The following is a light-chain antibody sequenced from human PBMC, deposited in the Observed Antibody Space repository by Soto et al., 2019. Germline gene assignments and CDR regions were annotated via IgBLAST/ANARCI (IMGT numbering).Light chain of an antibody. CDR2: YVS. CDR1: QDVNSH. CDR3: QEIDSYPPT. V-gene: IGKV1-9*01. Sequence: DIPLTQSPTFLSAAVGDTITITCRASQDVNSHLAWYQQTPGRAPKLLISYVSTLQSGVPSRFSGSGSRTDFTLTISSLQPEDLATYYCQEIDSYPPTCGQGTRLEIK. J-gene: IGKJ5*01.